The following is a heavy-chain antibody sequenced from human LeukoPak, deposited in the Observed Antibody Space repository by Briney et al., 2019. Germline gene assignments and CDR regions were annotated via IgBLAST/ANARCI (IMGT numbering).Heavy chain of an antibody. CDR1: GGSISLYY. V-gene: IGHV4-4*07. Sequence: SETLSLTCTVSGGSISLYYWSWIRQPAGKGLEWIGRIYTSGNTNYNPSLKSRVTISVDTSKNQFSLKLSSVTAADTAVYYCAREGGQLVLDAFDIWGQGTMVTVSS. D-gene: IGHD6-13*01. CDR2: IYTSGNT. J-gene: IGHJ3*02. CDR3: AREGGQLVLDAFDI.